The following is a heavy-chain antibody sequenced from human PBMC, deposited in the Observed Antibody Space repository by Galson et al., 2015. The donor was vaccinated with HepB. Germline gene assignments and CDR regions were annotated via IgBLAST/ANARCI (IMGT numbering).Heavy chain of an antibody. CDR3: ARGGCRGSSCYYDY. V-gene: IGHV1-46*01. CDR2: VDPSGDRT. Sequence: SVKVSCKASGYTFTNYYIHWVRQAPGQGLECMRIVDPSGDRTTYAQQFQGRVTMTSDTSTSTVYMDLSSLRSDDTAVYYCARGGCRGSSCYYDYWGQGALVTVSS. D-gene: IGHD2-2*01. CDR1: GYTFTNYY. J-gene: IGHJ4*02.